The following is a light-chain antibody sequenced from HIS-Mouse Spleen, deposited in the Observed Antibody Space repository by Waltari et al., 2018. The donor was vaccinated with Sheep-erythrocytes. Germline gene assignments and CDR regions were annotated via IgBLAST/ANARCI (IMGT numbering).Light chain of an antibody. Sequence: QSALTQPASVSGSPGQSITISCTGTSSAVGSYNLVSLYQQHPGKAPKLMIYEGSKRPSGVSNRFSGSKSGNTASLTISGLQDEDEADYYCCSYAGSSTPWVFGGGTKLTVL. CDR3: CSYAGSSTPWV. V-gene: IGLV2-23*01. CDR2: EGS. J-gene: IGLJ3*02. CDR1: SSAVGSYNL.